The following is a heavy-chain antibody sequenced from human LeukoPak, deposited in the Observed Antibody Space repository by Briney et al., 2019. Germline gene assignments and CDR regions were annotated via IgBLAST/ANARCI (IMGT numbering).Heavy chain of an antibody. D-gene: IGHD6-19*01. V-gene: IGHV3-21*01. CDR1: GFTFSSYS. CDR3: AKKYSSGWLDY. J-gene: IGHJ4*02. CDR2: ISSGGSYI. Sequence: GGSLRLSCAASGFTFSSYSMNSVRQAPGKGLEWVSSISSGGSYIYYADSVKGRFTISRDNAKNSLYLQMNSLRADDTAVYYCAKKYSSGWLDYWGQGTLVTVSS.